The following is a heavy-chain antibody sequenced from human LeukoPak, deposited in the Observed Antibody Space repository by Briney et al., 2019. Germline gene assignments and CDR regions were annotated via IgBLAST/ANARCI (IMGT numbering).Heavy chain of an antibody. CDR3: ARGDYAFDI. Sequence: GGSLRLSCAASGFTFTTYWMHWVRQAPGKGLVWVSRINTDGSSASYADSVKGRFTISRDTAKNTLYLQMNSLRAEDTAVYSCARGDYAFDIWGQGTMVTVSS. D-gene: IGHD2-21*01. CDR1: GFTFTTYW. V-gene: IGHV3-74*01. CDR2: INTDGSSA. J-gene: IGHJ3*02.